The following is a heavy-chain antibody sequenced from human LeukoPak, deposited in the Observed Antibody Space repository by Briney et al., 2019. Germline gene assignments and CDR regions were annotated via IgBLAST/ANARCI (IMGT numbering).Heavy chain of an antibody. V-gene: IGHV3-30-3*01. J-gene: IGHJ4*02. D-gene: IGHD6-13*01. Sequence: PGGSLRLSCAASGFTFSSYAMHWVRQAPGKGLEWVAVISYDGSNKYYADSVKGRFTISRDNSKNTLYLQMNSLRAEDTAVYYCARGGEQQLVRFDYWGQGTLVTVSS. CDR1: GFTFSSYA. CDR2: ISYDGSNK. CDR3: ARGGEQQLVRFDY.